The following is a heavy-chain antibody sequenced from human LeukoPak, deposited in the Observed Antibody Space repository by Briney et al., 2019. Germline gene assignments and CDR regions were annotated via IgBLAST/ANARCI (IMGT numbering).Heavy chain of an antibody. CDR3: ARDKWFGDYGVRDDAFDI. CDR2: IYYSGST. D-gene: IGHD4-17*01. Sequence: SETLPLTCTVSGGSISSYYWSWIRQPPGKGLEWIGYIYYSGSTYYNPSLKSRVTISVDTSKNQFSLKLSSVTAADTAVYYCARDKWFGDYGVRDDAFDIWGQGTMVTVSS. CDR1: GGSISSYY. V-gene: IGHV4-59*12. J-gene: IGHJ3*02.